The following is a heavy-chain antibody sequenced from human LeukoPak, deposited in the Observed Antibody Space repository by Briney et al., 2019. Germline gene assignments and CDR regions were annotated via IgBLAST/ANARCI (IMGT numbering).Heavy chain of an antibody. V-gene: IGHV3-15*01. CDR3: TTPDLIPGYSSSWYYFDY. Sequence: GSLTLSCAASGFTFTNAWMSWVRQAPGKGLEWVGRIKSNTDGGTTDYAAPVKGRFTISRDDSKNTLYLQMSSLKTEDTALYFCTTPDLIPGYSSSWYYFDYWGQGTLVTVSS. CDR2: IKSNTDGGTT. J-gene: IGHJ4*02. D-gene: IGHD6-13*01. CDR1: GFTFTNAW.